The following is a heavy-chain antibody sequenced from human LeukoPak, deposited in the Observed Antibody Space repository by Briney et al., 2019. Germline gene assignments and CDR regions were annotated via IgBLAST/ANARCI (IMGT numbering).Heavy chain of an antibody. CDR2: ISSSSSYI. J-gene: IGHJ4*02. Sequence: GGSLRLSCAASGFTFSTYWMHWVRHAPGKGLEWVSSISSSSSYIYYADSVKGRFTISRDNAKNSLYLQMNSLRAEDTAVYYCARDRTTVTTGTKVDYWGQGTLVTVSS. D-gene: IGHD4-17*01. CDR3: ARDRTTVTTGTKVDY. CDR1: GFTFSTYW. V-gene: IGHV3-21*01.